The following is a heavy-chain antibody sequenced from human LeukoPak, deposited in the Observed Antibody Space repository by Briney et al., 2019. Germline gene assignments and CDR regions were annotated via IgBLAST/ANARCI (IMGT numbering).Heavy chain of an antibody. Sequence: GGSLRLSCAASGITFSSYAMHWVRQAPGKGLEWVAVITYDGSKKHYADSVKGRFTISRENPKNTLYLQMDSLRPEDTAVFYCAPQYYYGRGVYYRPVAYGGRGPRVTVPS. CDR2: ITYDGSKK. CDR1: GITFSSYA. J-gene: IGHJ2*01. CDR3: APQYYYGRGVYYRPVAY. D-gene: IGHD3-10*01. V-gene: IGHV3-30*04.